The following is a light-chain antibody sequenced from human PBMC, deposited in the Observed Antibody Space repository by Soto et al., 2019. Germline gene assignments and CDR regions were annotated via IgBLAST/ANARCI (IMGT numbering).Light chain of an antibody. J-gene: IGLJ1*01. CDR2: DVS. V-gene: IGLV2-14*01. CDR1: SSDVGGYNY. Sequence: QSALTQPASVSGSPGQSITISCTGTSSDVGGYNYVSWYQQHPGKAPKLMIYDVSNRPSGVSNRFSGSKSGNTASLTISGLQAEDEADYYCSSYTSSSIHLPYVFGTGTKVTVL. CDR3: SSYTSSSIHLPYV.